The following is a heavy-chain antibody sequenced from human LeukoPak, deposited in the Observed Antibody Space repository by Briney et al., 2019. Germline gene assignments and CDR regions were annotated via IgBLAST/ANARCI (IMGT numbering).Heavy chain of an antibody. J-gene: IGHJ4*02. CDR3: ARGQVPDAICDY. Sequence: GGSLRLSCAAFGFTFSSHGMHWVRQAPGKGLEWVAIIWFDGSNKYYADSVKGRFTISRDNSKNTLFLQMNSLRAEDTAVYYCARGQVPDAICDYWGQGTLVTVSS. CDR1: GFTFSSHG. CDR2: IWFDGSNK. D-gene: IGHD2-2*01. V-gene: IGHV3-33*01.